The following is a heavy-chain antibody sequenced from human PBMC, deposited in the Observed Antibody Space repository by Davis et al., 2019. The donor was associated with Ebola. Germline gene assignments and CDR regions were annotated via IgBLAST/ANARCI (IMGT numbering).Heavy chain of an antibody. J-gene: IGHJ4*02. CDR1: GFSISSYY. Sequence: PSETLSLTCTVSGFSISSYYWSWIRQPPGKGLEWIGYIYYSGSTNYNPSLKSRVTISVDTSKNQFSLKLSSVTAADTAVYYCARGSTTRIAVAYWGQGTLVTVSS. D-gene: IGHD6-19*01. CDR3: ARGSTTRIAVAY. CDR2: IYYSGST. V-gene: IGHV4-59*12.